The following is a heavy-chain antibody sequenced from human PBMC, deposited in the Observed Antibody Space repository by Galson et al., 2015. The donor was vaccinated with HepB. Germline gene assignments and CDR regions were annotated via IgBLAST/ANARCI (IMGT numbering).Heavy chain of an antibody. CDR2: ISSSSSYI. Sequence: SLRLSCAASGFTFSSYSMNWVRQAPGKGLEWVSSISSSSSYIYYADSVKGRFTISRDNAKNSLYLQMNSLRAEDTAVYYCATIDWLPSGPFDYWGQGTLVTVSS. CDR3: ATIDWLPSGPFDY. D-gene: IGHD3-9*01. V-gene: IGHV3-21*01. CDR1: GFTFSSYS. J-gene: IGHJ4*02.